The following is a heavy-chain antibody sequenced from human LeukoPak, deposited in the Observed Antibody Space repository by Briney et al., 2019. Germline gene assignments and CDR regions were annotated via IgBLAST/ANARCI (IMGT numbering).Heavy chain of an antibody. CDR3: ARGPYKYDGSGAFDI. Sequence: SDTLSLTCTVSGGSIGSTSYYWAWIRQPPGKGLEWIGSIYNSGSTYYNPSLQSRVTISVDTSNNQFSLKLTSVTAADTAVYYCARGPYKYDGSGAFDIWGQGTMVTVSS. CDR1: GGSIGSTSYY. CDR2: IYNSGST. V-gene: IGHV4-39*01. J-gene: IGHJ3*02. D-gene: IGHD3-22*01.